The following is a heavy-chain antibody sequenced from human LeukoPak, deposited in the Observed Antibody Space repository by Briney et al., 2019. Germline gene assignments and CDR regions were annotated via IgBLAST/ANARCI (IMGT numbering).Heavy chain of an antibody. Sequence: GESLKISCKGSGYSFATYWIGWVRQTPRKGLEWMGIIYPGDSDTRYSPSFQGQVTISADKSINTAYLQWSSLKTSDTAMYYCARHQIVGATRSPFDHWGQGTLVTVSS. CDR1: GYSFATYW. J-gene: IGHJ4*02. V-gene: IGHV5-51*01. D-gene: IGHD1-26*01. CDR3: ARHQIVGATRSPFDH. CDR2: IYPGDSDT.